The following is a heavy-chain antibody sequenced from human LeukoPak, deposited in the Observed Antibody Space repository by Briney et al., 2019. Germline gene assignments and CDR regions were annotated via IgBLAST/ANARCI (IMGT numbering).Heavy chain of an antibody. CDR2: INPKSGAT. D-gene: IGHD3-9*01. J-gene: IGHJ4*02. CDR1: GYTFTGYY. V-gene: IGHV1-2*02. Sequence: ASVKVPCMASGYTFTGYYMHWVRQAPGQGLQWMGWINPKSGATKYAQNFQGRVTMTRDTSISTVYMEVSRLRSDDPAVYYCTRAQTPGGRYFDFDYWGQASLLSVSS. CDR3: TRAQTPGGRYFDFDY.